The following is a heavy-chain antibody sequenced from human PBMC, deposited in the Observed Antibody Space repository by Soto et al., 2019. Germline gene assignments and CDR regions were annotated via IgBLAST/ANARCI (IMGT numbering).Heavy chain of an antibody. Sequence: VASVKVSCKASGYTFTSYGISWVRQAPGQGLEWMGWINSYNGNTNYAQKLQGRVTMTTDTSTSTAYMELRSLRSDDTAVYYCARDRRYCSGGSCYDPGPYDAFDIWGQGTMVTVSS. CDR3: ARDRRYCSGGSCYDPGPYDAFDI. CDR2: INSYNGNT. V-gene: IGHV1-18*01. CDR1: GYTFTSYG. J-gene: IGHJ3*02. D-gene: IGHD2-15*01.